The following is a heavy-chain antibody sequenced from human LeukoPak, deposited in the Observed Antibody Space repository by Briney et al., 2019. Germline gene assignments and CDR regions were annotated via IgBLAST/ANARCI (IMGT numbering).Heavy chain of an antibody. CDR2: IYTSGST. D-gene: IGHD3-10*01. CDR3: ARVGVRGVNI. J-gene: IGHJ3*02. Sequence: SETLPLTCAVSGGSISSGSYYWSWIRQPAGKGLEWIGRIYTSGSTNYNPSLKSRVTISVDTSKNQFSLKLSSVTAADTAVYYCARVGVRGVNIWGQGTMVTVSS. CDR1: GGSISSGSYY. V-gene: IGHV4-61*02.